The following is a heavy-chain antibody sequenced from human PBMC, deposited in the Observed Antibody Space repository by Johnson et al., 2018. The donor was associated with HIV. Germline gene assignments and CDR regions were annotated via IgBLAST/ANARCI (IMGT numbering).Heavy chain of an antibody. D-gene: IGHD2/OR15-2a*01. CDR3: AKGNDTAATFGAFDI. CDR2: FRYDGSSK. J-gene: IGHJ3*02. V-gene: IGHV3-30*02. CDR1: GFTFSTYG. Sequence: QVQLVESGGGVVQSGRSLRLSCAASGFTFSTYGMHWVRQAPGKGLEWVAFFRYDGSSKYYGDSVKGRFTISRDESKNTLFLEMNSLRAEDTAVYYCAKGNDTAATFGAFDIRGQGTKVSVSS.